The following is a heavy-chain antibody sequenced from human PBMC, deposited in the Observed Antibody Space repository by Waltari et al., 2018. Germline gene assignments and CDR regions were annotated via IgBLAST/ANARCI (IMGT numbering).Heavy chain of an antibody. Sequence: QVQLVQSGAEVKKPGSSVKVSCKASGGTFSSYAISWVRPAPGHGLEGMGGIIPIFVTANYEQKFQGRVTITADESTSTAYMELSSLRSEDTAVYYCARRRCSGGSCYKGNWFDPWGQGTLVTVSS. CDR3: ARRRCSGGSCYKGNWFDP. V-gene: IGHV1-69*12. D-gene: IGHD2-15*01. CDR2: IIPIFVTA. J-gene: IGHJ5*02. CDR1: GGTFSSYA.